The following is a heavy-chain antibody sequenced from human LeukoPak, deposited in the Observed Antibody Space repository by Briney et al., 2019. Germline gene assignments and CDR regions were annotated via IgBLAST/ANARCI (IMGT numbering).Heavy chain of an antibody. CDR2: IYYSGST. Sequence: SETLSLTCTVSGGSISYYYWNWIRQPPGKGLEWIGYIYYSGSTDYNPSLKSRVTISVDTSKNHFSLRLSSVTAADTAVYYCARGIGATTHFQHWGQGTLVTVSS. CDR3: ARGIGATTHFQH. V-gene: IGHV4-59*01. D-gene: IGHD1-26*01. J-gene: IGHJ1*01. CDR1: GGSISYYY.